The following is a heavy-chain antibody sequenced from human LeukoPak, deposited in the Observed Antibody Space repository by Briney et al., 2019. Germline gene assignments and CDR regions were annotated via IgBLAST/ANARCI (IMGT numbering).Heavy chain of an antibody. CDR2: IYTSGST. CDR3: ARDRRRYSSSTIDY. CDR1: GGSISSYY. D-gene: IGHD6-6*01. J-gene: IGHJ4*02. Sequence: SETLSLTCTVSGGSISSYYWSWIRQPAGKGLEWIGRIYTSGSTNYNPSLKSRVTMSVDTSKNQFSLKLSSVTAADTAVYYCARDRRRYSSSTIDYWGQGTLVTVSS. V-gene: IGHV4-4*07.